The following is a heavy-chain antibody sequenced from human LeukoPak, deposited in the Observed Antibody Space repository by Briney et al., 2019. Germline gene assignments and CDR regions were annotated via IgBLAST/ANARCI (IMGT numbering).Heavy chain of an antibody. D-gene: IGHD1-1*01. CDR1: GHTFIDYY. J-gene: IGHJ4*02. V-gene: IGHV1-2*02. Sequence: ASVKVSCKVSGHTFIDYYIHWVRQVPGEAVEWMGWINPDNGDTSYAQNFHGRVIMTRDTSVSTGYMELSSLRSDDTAVYYCASKAGNFQLRPSFNFWGQGTLLTVSS. CDR2: INPDNGDT. CDR3: ASKAGNFQLRPSFNF.